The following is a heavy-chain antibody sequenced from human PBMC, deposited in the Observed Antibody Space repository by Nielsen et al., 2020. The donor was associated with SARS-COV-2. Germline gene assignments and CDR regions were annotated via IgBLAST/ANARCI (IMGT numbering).Heavy chain of an antibody. D-gene: IGHD3-10*01. Sequence: GESLKISCAASGFTFSSYGMSWVRQAPGKGLEWVSAISGSGDNTYYADSVKGRFTISRDNSKNTLYLQMNSLRAEDTAVYYCAKGGEGYYYYYMDVWGKGTTVTVSS. CDR3: AKGGEGYYYYYMDV. V-gene: IGHV3-23*01. J-gene: IGHJ6*03. CDR2: ISGSGDNT. CDR1: GFTFSSYG.